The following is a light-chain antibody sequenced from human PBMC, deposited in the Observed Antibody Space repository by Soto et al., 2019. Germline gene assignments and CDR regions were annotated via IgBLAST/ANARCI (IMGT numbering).Light chain of an antibody. Sequence: EIVLTQSPGTLSLSPGETATLSCRASQSVSGRYLAWYQQKPGQAPRLLIEGASSRAAGIPDRFSGSESGPDFTLTISRVEPEDFAVYYCQQYESSPHNFGPGTRVEI. V-gene: IGKV3-20*01. CDR3: QQYESSPHN. J-gene: IGKJ3*01. CDR1: QSVSGRY. CDR2: GAS.